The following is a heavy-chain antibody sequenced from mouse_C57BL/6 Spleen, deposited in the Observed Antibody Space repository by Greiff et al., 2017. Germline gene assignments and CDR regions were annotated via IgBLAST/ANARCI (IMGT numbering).Heavy chain of an antibody. Sequence: VQLKESGPGLVKPSQSLSLTCSVTGYSITSGYYRNWLRQFPGNKLECMSYISYDGSNNYSPSLKNRISITRDTSKNQLFLMLNSVTTEDTATYYCAREGQYYFDYWSQGTTLTVSS. J-gene: IGHJ2*01. CDR2: ISYDGSN. V-gene: IGHV3-6*01. D-gene: IGHD3-3*01. CDR1: GYSITSGYY. CDR3: AREGQYYFDY.